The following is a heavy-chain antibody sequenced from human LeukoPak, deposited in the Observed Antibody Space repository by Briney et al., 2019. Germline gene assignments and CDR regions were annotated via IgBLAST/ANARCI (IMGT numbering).Heavy chain of an antibody. Sequence: GGSLGLSCAASGFTFSDYYMSWIRQAPGKGLEWVSYISSSSSYTNYADSVKGRFTISRDNAKNSLYLQMNSLRAEDTAVYYCARDRQDYDYVWGSYPLDYWGQGTLVTVSS. CDR1: GFTFSDYY. CDR2: ISSSSSYT. V-gene: IGHV3-11*06. J-gene: IGHJ4*02. CDR3: ARDRQDYDYVWGSYPLDY. D-gene: IGHD3-16*02.